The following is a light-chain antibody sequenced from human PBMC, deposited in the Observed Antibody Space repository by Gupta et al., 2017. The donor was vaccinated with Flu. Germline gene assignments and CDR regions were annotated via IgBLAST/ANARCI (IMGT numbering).Light chain of an antibody. Sequence: INITCNGTSSEVGGYNYVCLYQKPPGKAHKLIIYEVSNRPAGVSNRFSGSKAGNTASLTISGRKVEDEADYYCSADTSSSNLVFGGGTKLTVL. CDR2: EVS. J-gene: IGLJ2*01. CDR3: SADTSSSNLV. CDR1: SSEVGGYNY. V-gene: IGLV2-14*01.